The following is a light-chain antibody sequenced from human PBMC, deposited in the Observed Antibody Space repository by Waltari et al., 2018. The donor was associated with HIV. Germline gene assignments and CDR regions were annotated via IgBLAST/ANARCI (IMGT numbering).Light chain of an antibody. V-gene: IGKV1-12*01. CDR2: EAS. CDR3: QQAKMFPHT. J-gene: IGKJ4*01. Sequence: DIQMTQSPSSVSVAVGGAVSINCRASQNIGKTLAWYQLKSNRAPRLLIYEASRLDDGVPARFSGSVSKSNFSLDITNLQPEDYGIYVCQQAKMFPHTFAGGTRVE. CDR1: QNIGKT.